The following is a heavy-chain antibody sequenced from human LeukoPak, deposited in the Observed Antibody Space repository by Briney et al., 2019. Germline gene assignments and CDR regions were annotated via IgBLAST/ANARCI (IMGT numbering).Heavy chain of an antibody. V-gene: IGHV4-34*12. CDR1: GESFSGYY. Sequence: SETLSLTCVVYGESFSGYYWTWIRQPPGKGLEWIGEIIDTGSTKYNSSLKSRVTISVDTSKNQFSLKLSSVTAADTAVYYCARLSDNLVRGVIWYYMDVWGKGTTVTTSS. CDR2: IIDTGST. D-gene: IGHD3-10*01. J-gene: IGHJ6*03. CDR3: ARLSDNLVRGVIWYYMDV.